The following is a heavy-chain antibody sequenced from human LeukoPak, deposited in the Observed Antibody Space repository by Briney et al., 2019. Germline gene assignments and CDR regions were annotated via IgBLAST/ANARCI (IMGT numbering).Heavy chain of an antibody. CDR3: ARDIGGTVEVATMNY. J-gene: IGHJ4*02. D-gene: IGHD5-24*01. Sequence: GGSLRLSCVASGFTGSSHYMSWVRRAPGKGLEWVSVIYRGDGTYYADSVKGRFTISRDNSRNTVYLQMNSLRVEDTAVYYCARDIGGTVEVATMNYWGRGTLVTVSS. V-gene: IGHV3-66*01. CDR1: GFTGSSHY. CDR2: IYRGDGT.